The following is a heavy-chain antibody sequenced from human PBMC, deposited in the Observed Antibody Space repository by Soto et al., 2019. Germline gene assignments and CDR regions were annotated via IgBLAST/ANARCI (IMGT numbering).Heavy chain of an antibody. D-gene: IGHD2-2*02. Sequence: QVQLVESGGGVVQPGRSLRLSCAASGFTFSSYGMHWVRQAPGKGLEGVAVISYDGSNKYYADSVKGRFTISRDNSKNTLYLQMNSLRAEDTAVYYCAKGCSSTSCYTYFDYWGQGTLVTVSS. CDR1: GFTFSSYG. V-gene: IGHV3-30*18. J-gene: IGHJ4*02. CDR3: AKGCSSTSCYTYFDY. CDR2: ISYDGSNK.